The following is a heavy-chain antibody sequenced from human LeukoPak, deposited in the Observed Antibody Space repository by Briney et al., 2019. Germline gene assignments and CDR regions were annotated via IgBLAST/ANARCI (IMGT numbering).Heavy chain of an antibody. D-gene: IGHD6-19*01. V-gene: IGHV3-7*01. CDR2: IKQDGSEK. CDR1: GFTFSAYW. CDR3: ARRAVAGTLYYYYMDV. Sequence: PGGSLRLSCAASGFTFSAYWVTWVRQAPGKGLEWVANIKQDGSEKYYVDSVKGRFTISRDNAKNSLYLQMNSLRAEDTAVYYCARRAVAGTLYYYYMDVWGKGTTVTVSS. J-gene: IGHJ6*03.